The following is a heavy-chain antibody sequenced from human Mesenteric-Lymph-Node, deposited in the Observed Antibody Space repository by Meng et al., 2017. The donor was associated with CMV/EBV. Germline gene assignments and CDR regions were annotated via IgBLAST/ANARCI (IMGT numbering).Heavy chain of an antibody. CDR3: ARALVHPMIDTFPNWFDP. J-gene: IGHJ5*02. D-gene: IGHD3-22*01. CDR2: MNPNSGNT. Sequence: ASVKVSCKASGYTFTSYDINWVRQATGQGLEWMGWMNPNSGNTGYAQKFQGRVTITRNTSISTAYMELSSLRSEDTAVYYCARALVHPMIDTFPNWFDPWGQGTLVTVSS. CDR1: GYTFTSYD. V-gene: IGHV1-8*03.